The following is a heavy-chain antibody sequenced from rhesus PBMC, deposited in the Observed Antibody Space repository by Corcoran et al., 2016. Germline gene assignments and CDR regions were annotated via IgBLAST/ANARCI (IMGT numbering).Heavy chain of an antibody. CDR1: GGSISSSNW. J-gene: IGHJ4*01. V-gene: IGHV4-93*02. CDR2: SQGSGWIT. Sequence: QVQLQESGPVVVKPSETLSRTCAVSGGSISSSNWWSWIRQSPGTGLDWIGGSQGSGWITEYNPSLKSRVTISIGTYKNQFSLKLSSVTAADTALYYGARQHSSGWSDYWGQGVLVTVSS. D-gene: IGHD6S26*01. CDR3: ARQHSSGWSDY.